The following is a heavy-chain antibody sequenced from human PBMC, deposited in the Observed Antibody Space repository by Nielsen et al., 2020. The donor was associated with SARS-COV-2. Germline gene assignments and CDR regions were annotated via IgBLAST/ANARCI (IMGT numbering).Heavy chain of an antibody. V-gene: IGHV3-30*18. CDR2: ISYDGSNK. CDR1: GFTFSSYG. D-gene: IGHD2-15*01. J-gene: IGHJ5*02. Sequence: GESLKISCAASGFTFSSYGMHWVRQAPGKGLEWVAVISYDGSNKYYADSVKGRFTISRDNSKNTLYLQMNSLRAEDTAVYYCAKDPVPYCSGGSCYPNAWGQGTLVTVSS. CDR3: AKDPVPYCSGGSCYPNA.